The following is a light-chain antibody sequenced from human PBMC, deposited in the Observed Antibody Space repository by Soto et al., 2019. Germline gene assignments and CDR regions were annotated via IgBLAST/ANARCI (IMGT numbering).Light chain of an antibody. CDR2: AAS. J-gene: IGKJ1*01. Sequence: DNQLTQSPSSLSADLGDRVTITCRASLTTSIYLNWYQHKPGKAPRLLIYAASSLQSGVPSRFSGSGSGTDFTLTISSLQPEDFGTYYCQQSYVPPPTFGQGTKVE. CDR1: LTTSIY. CDR3: QQSYVPPPT. V-gene: IGKV1-39*01.